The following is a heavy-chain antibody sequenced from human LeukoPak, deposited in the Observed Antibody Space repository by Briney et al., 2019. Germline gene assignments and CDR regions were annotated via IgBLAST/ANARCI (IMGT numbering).Heavy chain of an antibody. Sequence: PSETLSHTCTVSGDSIRSFFWSWVRQPPGKGLEWIGFFYYTGSTNYNPSLKSRVSISVDTSTNQLSLNLTSVTAADTAVYYCARLPSAGYGYFEDWGEESRLSVSS. CDR2: FYYTGST. CDR1: GDSIRSFF. CDR3: ARLPSAGYGYFED. D-gene: IGHD4-17*01. J-gene: IGHJ4*02. V-gene: IGHV4-59*01.